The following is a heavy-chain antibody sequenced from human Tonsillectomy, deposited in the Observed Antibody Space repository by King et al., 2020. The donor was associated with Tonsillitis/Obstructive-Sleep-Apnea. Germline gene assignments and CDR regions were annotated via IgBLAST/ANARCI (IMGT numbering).Heavy chain of an antibody. CDR2: ISAYNGNT. J-gene: IGHJ6*02. CDR1: GYTFTSYD. D-gene: IGHD5-12*01. V-gene: IGHV1-18*01. CDR3: ARDPWDSGNDGNYYYGMDV. Sequence: QLVQSGAEVKKPGASVKVSCKASGYTFTSYDISWVRQAPGQGLEWMGWISAYNGNTNYAQKLQGRVTMTTDTSTSTAYMELRSLRSDDTAGYYCARDPWDSGNDGNYYYGMDVWGQGTTVTVSS.